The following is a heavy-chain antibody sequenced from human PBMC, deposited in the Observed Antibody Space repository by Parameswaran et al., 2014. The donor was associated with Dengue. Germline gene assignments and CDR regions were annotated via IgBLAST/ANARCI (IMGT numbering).Heavy chain of an antibody. D-gene: IGHD2-2*01. Sequence: WIRQPPGKGLEWIGYMFYSGSPNYNPSLKSRVTISVDTSKNQFSLKLSSVTAADTAMYYCASPLGHCSRSSCFNNWFDPWGQGTLVTVSS. J-gene: IGHJ5*02. CDR3: ASPLGHCSRSSCFNNWFDP. CDR2: MFYSGSP. V-gene: IGHV4-59*01.